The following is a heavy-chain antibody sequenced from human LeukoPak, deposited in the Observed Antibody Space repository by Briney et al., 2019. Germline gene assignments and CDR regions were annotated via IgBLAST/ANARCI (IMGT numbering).Heavy chain of an antibody. CDR2: ISGSGGST. D-gene: IGHD1-26*01. V-gene: IGHV3-23*01. J-gene: IGHJ4*02. CDR1: GFTFSSYW. Sequence: GGSLRLSCAASGFTFSSYWMSWVRQAPGKGLEWVSAISGSGGSTYYADSVKGRFTISRDNSKNTLYLQMNSLRAEDTAVYYCAKGLWSGSYYGVFDYWGQGTLVTVSS. CDR3: AKGLWSGSYYGVFDY.